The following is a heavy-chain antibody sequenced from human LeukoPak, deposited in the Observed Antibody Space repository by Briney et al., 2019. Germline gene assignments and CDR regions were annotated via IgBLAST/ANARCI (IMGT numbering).Heavy chain of an antibody. CDR1: GFTFSNYA. CDR2: ISGSGAGT. Sequence: GGSLRLSCAASGFTFSNYAMSWVRQAPGKGLEWVSAISGSGAGTYYADSVKGRFTISRDNSKNTLYLQMNSLRAEDTAVYYCAKDGGAVLRLFDYWGQGTLVTVSS. V-gene: IGHV3-23*01. J-gene: IGHJ4*02. CDR3: AKDGGAVLRLFDY. D-gene: IGHD3-16*01.